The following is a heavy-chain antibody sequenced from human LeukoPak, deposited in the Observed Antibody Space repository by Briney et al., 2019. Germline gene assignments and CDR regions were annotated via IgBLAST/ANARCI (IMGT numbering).Heavy chain of an antibody. Sequence: SVKVSCKASGGTFSSYAISWVRQAPGQGLEWMGGIIPIFGTASYAQKFQGRVTITTDESTSTAYMELSSLRSEDTAVYYCARGVSESSCYYCIGSDFDYWGQGTLVTVSS. CDR3: ARGVSESSCYYCIGSDFDY. J-gene: IGHJ4*02. CDR1: GGTFSSYA. D-gene: IGHD2-2*01. CDR2: IIPIFGTA. V-gene: IGHV1-69*05.